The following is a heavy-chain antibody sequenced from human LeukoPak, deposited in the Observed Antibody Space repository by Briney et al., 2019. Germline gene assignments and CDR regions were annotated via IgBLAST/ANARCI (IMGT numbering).Heavy chain of an antibody. CDR2: MNPNSGNT. D-gene: IGHD2-2*01. J-gene: IGHJ4*02. CDR1: GYTFTSYD. CDR3: VVVVPAAEGPFDY. Sequence: ASVKVSCKASGYTFTSYDINWVRQATGQGLEWMGWMNPNSGNTGYAQKFQGRVTMTRNTSISTAYMELSSLRSEDTAVYYCVVVVPAAEGPFDYWGQGTLVTVSS. V-gene: IGHV1-8*01.